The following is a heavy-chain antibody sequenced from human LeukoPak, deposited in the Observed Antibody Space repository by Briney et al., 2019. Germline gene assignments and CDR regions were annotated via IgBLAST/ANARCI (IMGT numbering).Heavy chain of an antibody. J-gene: IGHJ5*02. CDR3: ARDPSRITMMKTGNWFDP. D-gene: IGHD3-22*01. CDR2: ISAYNGNT. Sequence: ASVKVSCKASGYTFTSYGISWVRQAPGQGLEWMGWISAYNGNTNYAQKLQGRVTMTTDTSTSTAYMELRSLRSDDTAVYYCARDPSRITMMKTGNWFDPWGQGTLVTVSS. CDR1: GYTFTSYG. V-gene: IGHV1-18*01.